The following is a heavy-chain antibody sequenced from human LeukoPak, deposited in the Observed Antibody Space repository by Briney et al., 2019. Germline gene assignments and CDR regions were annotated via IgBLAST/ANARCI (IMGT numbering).Heavy chain of an antibody. D-gene: IGHD3-22*01. V-gene: IGHV1-69*05. CDR3: ARDPYYDSSGYYYGGNWFDP. CDR1: GGTFSSYA. J-gene: IGHJ5*02. CDR2: IIPIFGTA. Sequence: ASVKVSCKASGGTFSSYAISWVRQAPGQGLEWMGGIIPIFGTANYAQKFQGRVTITTDESTSTAYMELSSLRSEDTAVYYCARDPYYDSSGYYYGGNWFDPWGQGTLVTVSS.